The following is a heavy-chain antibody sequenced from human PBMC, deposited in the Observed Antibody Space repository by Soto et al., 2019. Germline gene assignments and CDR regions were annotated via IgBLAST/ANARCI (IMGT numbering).Heavy chain of an antibody. CDR1: GGSISTYY. CDR3: ARNSYFDS. CDR2: ILNSGDT. Sequence: PSETLSLTCIVSGGSISTYYWSWIRQPPGKGLEWIGYILNSGDTNYNPSLKSRVTISLDMSKNQFSLNLTSVTAADTAVYYCARNSYFDSWGQGTLVTVSS. J-gene: IGHJ4*02. V-gene: IGHV4-59*01.